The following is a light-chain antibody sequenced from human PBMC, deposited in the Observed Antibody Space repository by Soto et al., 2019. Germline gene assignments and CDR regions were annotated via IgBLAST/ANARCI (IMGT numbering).Light chain of an antibody. CDR2: KAS. CDR3: QQYNSYSYT. CDR1: QSISSW. J-gene: IGKJ2*01. V-gene: IGKV1-5*03. Sequence: DIQMTQSPSTLSASVGDRVTITCRASQSISSWLAWYQQKPGKAPKLLIYKASSLESGVPSRLSGSGSGTEFTLTISRLQPDDFATYYCQQYNSYSYTFGQGTKLEIK.